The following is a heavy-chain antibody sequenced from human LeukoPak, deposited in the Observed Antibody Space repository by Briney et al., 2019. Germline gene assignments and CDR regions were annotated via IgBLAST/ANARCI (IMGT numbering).Heavy chain of an antibody. CDR1: GFTFRSHS. Sequence: WGALRLSRAASGFTFRSHSKKWVRPAPGEGVEWVSSISSSSSYIYYADSVKGRFTISRDNAKNSLYLQMNSLRAEDTAVYYCARSPSSSGFDYWGQGTLVTVSS. V-gene: IGHV3-21*01. CDR3: ARSPSSSGFDY. J-gene: IGHJ4*02. D-gene: IGHD6-19*01. CDR2: ISSSSSYI.